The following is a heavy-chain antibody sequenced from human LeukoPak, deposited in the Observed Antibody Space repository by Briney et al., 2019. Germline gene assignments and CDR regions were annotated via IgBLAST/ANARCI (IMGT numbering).Heavy chain of an antibody. D-gene: IGHD6-19*01. V-gene: IGHV3-20*04. J-gene: IGHJ4*02. CDR3: ASLYSSGWDDY. CDR2: INWNGGST. Sequence: GGSLRLSCAASGFTFDDYGMSWVRQAPGKGLEWVSGINWNGGSTGYADSVKGRFTISRDNAKNSLYLQMNSLRAEDTAVYYCASLYSSGWDDYWGQGTLVTVSS. CDR1: GFTFDDYG.